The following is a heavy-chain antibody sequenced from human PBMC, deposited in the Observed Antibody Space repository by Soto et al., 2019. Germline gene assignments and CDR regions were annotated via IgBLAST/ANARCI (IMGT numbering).Heavy chain of an antibody. V-gene: IGHV4-61*01. CDR3: ARTASSGWYGYYFDY. CDR1: GGSVSSGSYY. D-gene: IGHD6-19*01. J-gene: IGHJ4*02. CDR2: IYYSGST. Sequence: QVQLQESGPGLVKPSETLSLTCTVSGGSVSSGSYYWSWIRQPPGKGLEWIGYIYYSGSTNYNPSLKSRVTISVDTSKNQFSLKLSSVTAAYTAVYYCARTASSGWYGYYFDYWGQGTLVTVSS.